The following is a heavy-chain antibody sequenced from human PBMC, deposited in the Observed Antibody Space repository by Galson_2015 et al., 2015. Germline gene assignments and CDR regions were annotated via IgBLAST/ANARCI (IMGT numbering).Heavy chain of an antibody. Sequence: SLRLACAASGFTFDDYAMHWGRQTPGKGLEWVLGITWKSDNIAYADAVKGRFTISRDNAKNFLYLQMNSLRAEDTALYYCAKSSADILTGYPLDYWGQGTLVTVSS. V-gene: IGHV3-9*01. CDR2: ITWKSDNI. CDR3: AKSSADILTGYPLDY. J-gene: IGHJ4*02. CDR1: GFTFDDYA. D-gene: IGHD3-9*01.